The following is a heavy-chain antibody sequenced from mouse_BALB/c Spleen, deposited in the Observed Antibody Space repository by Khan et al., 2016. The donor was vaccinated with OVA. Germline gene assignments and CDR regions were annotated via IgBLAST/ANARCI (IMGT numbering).Heavy chain of an antibody. J-gene: IGHJ3*01. V-gene: IGHV1S81*02. CDR3: TRGGYGSAFDY. Sequence: QVQLKQSGAELVKPGASVKLSCKASGYTFTSYYMYWVKQRPGQGLEWIGEINPSNGGTNVNEKFKSKATLTVDKSSSTAYMEVSSLTSEDSAVYYCTRGGYGSAFDYWGQGTLVTVSA. D-gene: IGHD1-1*01. CDR1: GYTFTSYY. CDR2: INPSNGGT.